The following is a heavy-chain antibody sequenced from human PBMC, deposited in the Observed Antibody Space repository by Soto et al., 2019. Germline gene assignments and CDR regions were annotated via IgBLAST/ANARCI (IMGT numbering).Heavy chain of an antibody. CDR3: ARAVGDYAWEVVRYYYGMDV. V-gene: IGHV1-69*13. J-gene: IGHJ6*02. CDR2: VIPIFGTA. D-gene: IGHD4-17*01. Sequence: GASVKVSCKASGGTFSSYAISWVRQAPGQGLEWMGGVIPIFGTANYAQKFQRRVTITADESTSTAYMELSSLRSAETAVYYCARAVGDYAWEVVRYYYGMDVWGQGTTVTVSS. CDR1: GGTFSSYA.